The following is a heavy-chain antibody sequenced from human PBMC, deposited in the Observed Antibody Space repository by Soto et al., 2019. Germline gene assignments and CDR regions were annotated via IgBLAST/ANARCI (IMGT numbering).Heavy chain of an antibody. CDR1: GFTVGDYG. V-gene: IGHV3-21*01. Sequence: GGSLRLSCVAFGFTVGDYGMNWVRQAPGKGLEWVSSIGGGGDIFYADSVKGRFTISRDDAKNSLSLQLNGLRVEDSGVYYCARGGYPRYWGQGALVTVYS. J-gene: IGHJ4*02. CDR2: IGGGGDI. CDR3: ARGGYPRY. D-gene: IGHD5-12*01.